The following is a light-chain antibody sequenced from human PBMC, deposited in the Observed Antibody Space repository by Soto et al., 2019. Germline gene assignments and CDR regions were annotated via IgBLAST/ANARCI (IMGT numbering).Light chain of an antibody. CDR2: DAS. CDR1: QSIGKW. J-gene: IGKJ1*01. Sequence: DIQITQSPSTLSGSVGDRVTITCRASQSIGKWLAWYQQKPGKAPKLLIYDASSLESGVPSRFSGSGSGTEFTLTISSLQPDDFATYYCQQYHSYSSTFGHGTKVDIK. CDR3: QQYHSYSST. V-gene: IGKV1-5*01.